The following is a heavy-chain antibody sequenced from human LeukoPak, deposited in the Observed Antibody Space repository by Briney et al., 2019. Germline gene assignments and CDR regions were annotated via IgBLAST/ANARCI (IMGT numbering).Heavy chain of an antibody. CDR2: IIIGGNT. J-gene: IGHJ4*02. Sequence: PAGSLTLTCAASGFTISSNYMSCGRQPPRKGLQWVSLIIIGGNTYYPDSLKNRLPISRHNSGNQQYLRMNTLRAEDTAVYYCARVGPGYTYVYGAPYYFDYWGQGTLVTVSS. V-gene: IGHV3-53*04. CDR1: GFTISSNY. CDR3: ARVGPGYTYVYGAPYYFDY. D-gene: IGHD5-18*01.